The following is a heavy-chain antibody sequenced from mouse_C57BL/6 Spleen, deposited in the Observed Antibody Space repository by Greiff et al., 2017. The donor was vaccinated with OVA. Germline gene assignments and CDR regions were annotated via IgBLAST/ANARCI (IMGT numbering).Heavy chain of an antibody. CDR2: INPNNGGT. Sequence: DVQLQESGPELVTPGASVKMSCKASGYTFTDYNMHWVKQSHGKSLEWIGYINPNNGGTSYNQKFKGKATLTVNKSSSTAYMELRSLTSEDSAVYYCARIKYDYDIDYWGQGTTLTVSS. CDR1: GYTFTDYN. J-gene: IGHJ2*01. V-gene: IGHV1-22*01. D-gene: IGHD2-4*01. CDR3: ARIKYDYDIDY.